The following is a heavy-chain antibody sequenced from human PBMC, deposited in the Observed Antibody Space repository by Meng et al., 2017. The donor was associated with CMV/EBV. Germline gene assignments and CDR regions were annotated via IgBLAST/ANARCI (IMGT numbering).Heavy chain of an antibody. Sequence: QLVQSGVEVKNPGASVKVSCKASGYTFTGYGISGVRQAPGQGLEWMGWISVYNGHTNFAQNLQGRVTMTTDTSTSTAYVELRSLRSDDTAIYYCARGVPLGIIYSFDYWGQGTLVTVSS. V-gene: IGHV1-18*01. CDR2: ISVYNGHT. CDR1: GYTFTGYG. CDR3: ARGVPLGIIYSFDY. D-gene: IGHD2-21*01. J-gene: IGHJ4*01.